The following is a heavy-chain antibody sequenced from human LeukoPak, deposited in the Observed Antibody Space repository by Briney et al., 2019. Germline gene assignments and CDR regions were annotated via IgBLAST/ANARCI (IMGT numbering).Heavy chain of an antibody. CDR1: GFTFSSYA. CDR2: IWYDGSNK. D-gene: IGHD1-26*01. J-gene: IGHJ4*02. V-gene: IGHV3-33*01. CDR3: ARDGYTGAPHIDY. Sequence: PGGSLRLSCAASGFTFSSYAMHWVRQAPGKGLEWVAVIWYDGSNKYYADSVKGRFTISRDNSKNTLYLQMNSLRAEDTAVYYCARDGYTGAPHIDYWGQGTLVTVSS.